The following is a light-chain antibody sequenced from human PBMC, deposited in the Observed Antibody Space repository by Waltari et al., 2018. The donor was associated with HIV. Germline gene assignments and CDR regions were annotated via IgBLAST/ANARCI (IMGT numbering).Light chain of an antibody. CDR2: DAS. Sequence: DIQMTQSPSSLSASVGDRVTITCQASQDISNYLNWYQQKPGKAPKLLIYDASNLETAVPSRFSGSGSGTDFTFTISSLQPEDIATYYCQQYENLPTFGQGTRLEIK. V-gene: IGKV1-33*01. J-gene: IGKJ5*01. CDR1: QDISNY. CDR3: QQYENLPT.